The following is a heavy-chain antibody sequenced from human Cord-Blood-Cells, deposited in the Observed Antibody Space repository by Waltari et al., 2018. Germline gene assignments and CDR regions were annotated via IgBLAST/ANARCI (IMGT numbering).Heavy chain of an antibody. Sequence: QVQLVESGGGVVQPGRSLRLSCAASGFTFRSYAMLWVARAPGKGLEWVAVISYDGSNKYYADSVKGRFTISRDNSKNTLYLQMNSLRAEDTAVYYCARRRAYYYYYGMDVWGQGTTVTVSS. CDR3: ARRRAYYYYYGMDV. V-gene: IGHV3-30*04. J-gene: IGHJ6*02. CDR1: GFTFRSYA. CDR2: ISYDGSNK.